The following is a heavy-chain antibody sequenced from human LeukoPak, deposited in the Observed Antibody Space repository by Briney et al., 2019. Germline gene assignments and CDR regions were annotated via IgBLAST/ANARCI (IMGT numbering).Heavy chain of an antibody. Sequence: EASVKVSCKASGYTFTSYGISWVRQAPGQGLEWMGWISAYNGNTNHAQKLQGRVTMTTDTSTSTAYMELRSLRSDDTAVYYCARDLGRYKELAYYYYYGMDVWGQGTTVTVSS. V-gene: IGHV1-18*01. J-gene: IGHJ6*02. CDR3: ARDLGRYKELAYYYYYGMDV. CDR2: ISAYNGNT. CDR1: GYTFTSYG. D-gene: IGHD1-14*01.